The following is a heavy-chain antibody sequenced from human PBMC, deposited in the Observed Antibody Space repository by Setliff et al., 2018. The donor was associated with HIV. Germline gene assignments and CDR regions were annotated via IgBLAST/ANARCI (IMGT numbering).Heavy chain of an antibody. CDR1: NYTSTNYA. D-gene: IGHD4-4*01. CDR3: ARVGLSAVPFPTVY. V-gene: IGHV1-18*01. CDR2: ISAYDGDT. J-gene: IGHJ4*02. Sequence: ASVKVSCKASNYTSTNYAITWVRQAPGQRPEWMGWISAYDGDTKYAQKFHNRLSMTADTSTTTAYMDLRGLTSDDTGVYYCARVGLSAVPFPTVYWGQGTLVTVSS.